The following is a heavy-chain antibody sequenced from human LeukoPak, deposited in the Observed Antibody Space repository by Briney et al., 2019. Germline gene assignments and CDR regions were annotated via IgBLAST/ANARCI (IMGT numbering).Heavy chain of an antibody. V-gene: IGHV4-34*01. CDR2: INHSGST. Sequence: SETLSLTCAVYGVSFSGYYWSWIRQPPGKGLEWIGEINHSGSTNYNPSLKSRVTISVDTSKSQFSLKLSSVTAADTAVYYCARAPFYYYDSSGYYYYYYYGMDVWGQGTTVTVSS. J-gene: IGHJ6*02. CDR3: ARAPFYYYDSSGYYYYYYYGMDV. CDR1: GVSFSGYY. D-gene: IGHD3-22*01.